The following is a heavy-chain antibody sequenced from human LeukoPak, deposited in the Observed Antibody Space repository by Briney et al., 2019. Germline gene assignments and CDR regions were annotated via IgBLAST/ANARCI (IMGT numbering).Heavy chain of an antibody. CDR2: IYPGDSDT. V-gene: IGHV5-51*01. CDR1: GYSFTSYW. J-gene: IGHJ4*02. D-gene: IGHD3-10*01. CDR3: ARHYYGSGGMVDY. Sequence: GESLKIPCKGSGYSFTSYWIGWVRQLPGKGLEGMGIIYPGDSDTRYSPSFQGQVTISADTSISTAYLQWSSLKASDTAMYYCARHYYGSGGMVDYWGQGTLVTVSS.